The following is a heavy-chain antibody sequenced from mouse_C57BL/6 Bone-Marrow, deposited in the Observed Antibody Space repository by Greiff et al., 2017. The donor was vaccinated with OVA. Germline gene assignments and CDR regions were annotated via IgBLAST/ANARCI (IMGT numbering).Heavy chain of an antibody. CDR3: ARAAQANQYYFDY. CDR1: GFTFSDYY. CDR2: INYDGSST. V-gene: IGHV5-16*01. Sequence: EVHLVESEGGLVQPGSSMKLSCTASGFTFSDYYMAWVRQVPEKGLEWVANINYDGSSTYYLDSLKSRFIISRDNAKNILYLQMSSLKSEDTATYYDARAAQANQYYFDYWGQGTTLTVSS. D-gene: IGHD3-2*02. J-gene: IGHJ2*01.